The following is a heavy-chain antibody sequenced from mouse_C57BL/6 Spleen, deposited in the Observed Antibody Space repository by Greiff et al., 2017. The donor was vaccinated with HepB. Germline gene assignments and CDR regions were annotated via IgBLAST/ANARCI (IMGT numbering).Heavy chain of an antibody. Sequence: QVQLQQPGAELVKPGASVKLSCKASGYTFTSYWMQWVKQRPGQGLEWIGEIDPSDSYTTYNQKFKGKATLTVDTSSSTAYRQLSSLTAEDSAVYYCARYLSLYYSNYQAMDYWGQGTSVTVSA. CDR3: ARYLSLYYSNYQAMDY. CDR2: IDPSDSYT. V-gene: IGHV1-50*01. CDR1: GYTFTSYW. J-gene: IGHJ4*01. D-gene: IGHD2-5*01.